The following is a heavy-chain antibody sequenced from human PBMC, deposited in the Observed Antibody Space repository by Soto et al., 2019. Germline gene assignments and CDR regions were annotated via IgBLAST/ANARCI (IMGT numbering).Heavy chain of an antibody. J-gene: IGHJ4*02. Sequence: QVQLVQSGAEVKKPGASVKVSCKASGYTFTSYGISWVRQAPGQGLEWMGWISAYNGNTNYAQKLQGRVTMTTDTSTSTAYMELRSLRSDDTAVYYCARDRYGSGSYYYLDPIDYWGQGTLVTVSS. CDR1: GYTFTSYG. D-gene: IGHD3-10*01. CDR2: ISAYNGNT. V-gene: IGHV1-18*01. CDR3: ARDRYGSGSYYYLDPIDY.